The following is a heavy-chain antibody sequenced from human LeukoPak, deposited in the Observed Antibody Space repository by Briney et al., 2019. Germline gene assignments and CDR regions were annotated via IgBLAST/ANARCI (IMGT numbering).Heavy chain of an antibody. V-gene: IGHV3-23*01. CDR2: ISASGGDT. J-gene: IGHJ4*02. CDR3: AKDIRVSGSYRYPCLDY. CDR1: GLTFSSYS. D-gene: IGHD3-16*02. Sequence: PGGSLRLSCVVSGLTFSSYSMSWVRQAPGKGLDWVSGISASGGDTWYPDSVKGRFTISRDNSKNTLSLQMDSLRAEDTAVHYCAKDIRVSGSYRYPCLDYWGQGTLVTVSA.